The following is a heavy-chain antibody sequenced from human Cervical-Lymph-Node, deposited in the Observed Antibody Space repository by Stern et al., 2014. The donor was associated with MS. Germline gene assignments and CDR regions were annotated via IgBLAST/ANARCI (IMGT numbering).Heavy chain of an antibody. Sequence: EDQLVESGAEVKKPGESLKISCRTSGYTSSNFWIGWVRQMPGKGLEWMGVIYPADSDTTYSPSFQGQVTISADESISTAYLQWRSLKASDTAMYYCVRRRDSAGYDTFDLWGQGTMLIVSS. D-gene: IGHD3-22*01. V-gene: IGHV5-51*01. J-gene: IGHJ3*01. CDR1: GYTSSNFW. CDR3: VRRRDSAGYDTFDL. CDR2: IYPADSDT.